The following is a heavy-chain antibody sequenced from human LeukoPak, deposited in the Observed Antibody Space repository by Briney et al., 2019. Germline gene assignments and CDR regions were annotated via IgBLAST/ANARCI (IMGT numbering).Heavy chain of an antibody. Sequence: GASVKVSCKVSGYTLTELSMHWVRQAPGKGLEWMGGFDPEDGETIYAQKFQGRVTMTEDTSTDTAYMELSSLRSEDTAVYYCATDLWGSGSYVPDYWGQGTLVTVSS. V-gene: IGHV1-24*01. D-gene: IGHD3-10*01. J-gene: IGHJ4*02. CDR1: GYTLTELS. CDR3: ATDLWGSGSYVPDY. CDR2: FDPEDGET.